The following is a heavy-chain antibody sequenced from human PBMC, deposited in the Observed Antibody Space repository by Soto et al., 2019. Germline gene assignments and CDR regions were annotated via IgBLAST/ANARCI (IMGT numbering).Heavy chain of an antibody. CDR2: ISGSSSPI. J-gene: IGHJ6*03. D-gene: IGHD3-16*01. CDR1: GFTFSSYS. Sequence: PGGSLRLSCAVSGFTFSSYSMNWVRQAPGKGLEWVSYISGSSSPIYYADSVKGRFTISRDNAKNSLYLQMNSLRAEDTAVYYCAKDYGRGYYYYMDVWGKGTTVTVSS. CDR3: AKDYGRGYYYYMDV. V-gene: IGHV3-48*01.